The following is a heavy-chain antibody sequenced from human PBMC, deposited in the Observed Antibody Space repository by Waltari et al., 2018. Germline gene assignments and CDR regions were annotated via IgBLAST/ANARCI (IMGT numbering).Heavy chain of an antibody. CDR1: GGSISSSSYY. CDR2: IYYSGST. CDR3: ARLSRSSSWLPNWFDP. V-gene: IGHV4-39*01. D-gene: IGHD6-13*01. Sequence: QLQLQESGPGLVKPSETLSLTCTVSGGSISSSSYYWGWIRQPPGKGLEWIGSIYYSGSTYYNPSLKSRVTISVDTSKNQFSLKLSSVTAADTAVYYCARLSRSSSWLPNWFDPWGQGTLVTVSS. J-gene: IGHJ5*02.